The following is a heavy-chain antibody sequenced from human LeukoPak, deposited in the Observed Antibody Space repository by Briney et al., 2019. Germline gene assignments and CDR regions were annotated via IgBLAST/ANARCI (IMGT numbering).Heavy chain of an antibody. J-gene: IGHJ6*03. CDR3: ARDYYDFWSGYYIEISYYMDV. CDR1: GGSISSYF. CDR2: IYYSGST. Sequence: PSETLSLTCTVSGGSISSYFWSWIRQPPGKGLEWVGYIYYSGSTNSNPSLKSRVTISVDTSKNQFSLRLSSVTAADTAVYYCARDYYDFWSGYYIEISYYMDVWGKGTTVTVSS. D-gene: IGHD3-3*01. V-gene: IGHV4-59*12.